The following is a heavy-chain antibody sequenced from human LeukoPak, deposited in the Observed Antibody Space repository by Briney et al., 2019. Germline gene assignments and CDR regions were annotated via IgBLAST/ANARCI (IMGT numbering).Heavy chain of an antibody. CDR2: IYYSGST. CDR3: AREAGYYYDSSGSPFVAFDI. Sequence: KPSETLSLTCTVSGGSISSSSYYWGWIRQPPGKGLEWIGSIYYSGSTYYNPSLKSRVTISVDTSKNQFSLKLSSVTAADTAVYYCAREAGYYYDSSGSPFVAFDIWGQGTMVTVSS. CDR1: GGSISSSSYY. D-gene: IGHD3-22*01. V-gene: IGHV4-39*07. J-gene: IGHJ3*02.